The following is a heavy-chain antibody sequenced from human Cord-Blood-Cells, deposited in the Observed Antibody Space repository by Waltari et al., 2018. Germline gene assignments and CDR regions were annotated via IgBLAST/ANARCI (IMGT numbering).Heavy chain of an antibody. Sequence: QVQLQQWGAGLLKPSETLSLTCAVYGGSFSGYYWSWIRQPPGKGLEWIGEINHSGSTNYNPSLKSRVTISVDTSKNQFSLKLSSVTAADTAVYYCASRGGVTIFGVVIISGPSSAYFQHWGQGTLVTVSS. CDR1: GGSFSGYY. CDR3: ASRGGVTIFGVVIISGPSSAYFQH. D-gene: IGHD3-3*01. V-gene: IGHV4-34*01. CDR2: INHSGST. J-gene: IGHJ1*01.